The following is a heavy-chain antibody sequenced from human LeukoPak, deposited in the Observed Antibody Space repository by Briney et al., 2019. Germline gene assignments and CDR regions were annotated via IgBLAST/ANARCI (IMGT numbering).Heavy chain of an antibody. D-gene: IGHD2-15*01. CDR3: ASDIVVVVAAGNY. CDR2: IRYDGSNK. J-gene: IGHJ4*02. V-gene: IGHV3-30*02. Sequence: GGSLRLSCAASGFTFSSYGMHWVRQAPGKGLEWVAFIRYDGSNKYYADSVKGRFTISRDNSKNTLYLQMNSLRAEDTAVYYCASDIVVVVAAGNYWGQGTLVTVSS. CDR1: GFTFSSYG.